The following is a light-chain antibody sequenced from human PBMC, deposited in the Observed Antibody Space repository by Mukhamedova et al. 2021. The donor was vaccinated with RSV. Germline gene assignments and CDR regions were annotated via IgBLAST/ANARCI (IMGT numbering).Light chain of an antibody. CDR2: GAS. J-gene: IGKJ1*01. V-gene: IGKV3-15*01. CDR3: QQYKYWRT. Sequence: YQHKPGQAPRLLIYGASTRATGVPARFSAWGSGTDLTLAISRLQSEDFAIYYCQQYKYWRTFGQGTKVEIK.